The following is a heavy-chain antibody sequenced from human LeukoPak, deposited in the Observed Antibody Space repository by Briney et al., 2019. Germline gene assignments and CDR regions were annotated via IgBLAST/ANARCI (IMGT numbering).Heavy chain of an antibody. CDR1: GFTFGIYS. CDR2: ISSSSSSI. D-gene: IGHD3-22*01. V-gene: IGHV3-48*04. J-gene: IGHJ4*02. CDR3: ATGSSGDYSLFDY. Sequence: GGSLRLSCAASGFTFGIYSMNWVRQAPGKGLEWVSFISSSSSSIHYADSVKGRFTVSRDNAKNSLFLQMNSLRAADAAVYYCATGSSGDYSLFDYWGQGTLVSVSS.